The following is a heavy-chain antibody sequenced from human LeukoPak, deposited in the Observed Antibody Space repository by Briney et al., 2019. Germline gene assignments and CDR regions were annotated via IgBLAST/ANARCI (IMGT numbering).Heavy chain of an antibody. V-gene: IGHV4-34*01. CDR1: GVSFSGYY. CDR2: INHSGST. J-gene: IGHJ4*02. Sequence: SETLSLTCAVYGVSFSGYYWSWIRQPPGKGLEWIGEINHSGSTNYNPSLKSRVTISVDTSKNQFSLKLSSVTAADTAVYYCARNNLYYDILTGYYYYFDYWGQGTLVTVSS. CDR3: ARNNLYYDILTGYYYYFDY. D-gene: IGHD3-9*01.